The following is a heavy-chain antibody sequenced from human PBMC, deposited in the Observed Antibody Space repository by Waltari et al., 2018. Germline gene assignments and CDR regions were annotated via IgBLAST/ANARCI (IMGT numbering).Heavy chain of an antibody. CDR1: GFTFSTYA. Sequence: EARLEESGGGLEQPGKSLRLSCSASGFTFSTYAMTWVRQAPGKGLEWVSSISDDGQTSFYADSVKGRCIISRDNSKSTLLLHLNSLRGDDTARYYCAKGIRATATYFYMDVWGKGTTVTVSS. V-gene: IGHV3-23*04. J-gene: IGHJ6*03. CDR2: ISDDGQTS. CDR3: AKGIRATATYFYMDV. D-gene: IGHD3-10*01.